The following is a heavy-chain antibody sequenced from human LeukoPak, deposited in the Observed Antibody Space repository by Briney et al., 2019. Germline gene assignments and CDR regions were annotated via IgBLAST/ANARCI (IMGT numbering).Heavy chain of an antibody. Sequence: GGSLRLSCAASGFTFSSYWMSWVRQAPGKGLEGVANIKQDGSEKYYVDSVKGRFTISRDNAKNSLYLQMNSLRAEDTAVYYCARVRWYCSSTSCRNYYFDYWGQGTLVTVSS. V-gene: IGHV3-7*03. J-gene: IGHJ4*02. D-gene: IGHD2-2*01. CDR1: GFTFSSYW. CDR2: IKQDGSEK. CDR3: ARVRWYCSSTSCRNYYFDY.